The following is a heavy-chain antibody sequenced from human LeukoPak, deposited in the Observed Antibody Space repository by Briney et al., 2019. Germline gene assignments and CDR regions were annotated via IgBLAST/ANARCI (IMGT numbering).Heavy chain of an antibody. CDR1: GFTFGDYA. CDR2: IRRKVHGGTS. J-gene: IGHJ4*02. V-gene: IGHV3-49*04. CDR3: TRVTYYYDNSGYFHFDS. Sequence: PGRSLRLSCTASGFTFGDYAMSWVRQAPGKGLEWVSFIRRKVHGGTSEYAASVKVTFSSSRDDSKSIAYLQMHSLKTEDTAVYFCTRVTYYYDNSGYFHFDSWGQGALVTVSS. D-gene: IGHD3-22*01.